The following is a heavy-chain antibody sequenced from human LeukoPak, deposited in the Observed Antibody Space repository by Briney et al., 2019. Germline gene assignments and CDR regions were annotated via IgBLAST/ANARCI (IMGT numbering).Heavy chain of an antibody. CDR1: GGSISSSNW. CDR3: ARGRGSFDWPWKF. Sequence: PSGTLSLTCAVSGGSISSSNWWSWVRQPPGKGLEWIGEIYHSGSTNYNPSLKSRVTVSLDTSKNQFSLKLNSMTAADTALYYCARGRGSFDWPWKFWGQGILVTVSS. CDR2: IYHSGST. J-gene: IGHJ4*02. V-gene: IGHV4-4*02. D-gene: IGHD3-9*01.